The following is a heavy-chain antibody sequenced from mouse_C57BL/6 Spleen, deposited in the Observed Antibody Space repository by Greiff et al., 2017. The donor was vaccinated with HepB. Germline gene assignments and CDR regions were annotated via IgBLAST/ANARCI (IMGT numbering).Heavy chain of an antibody. Sequence: QVQLKESGAELVKPGASVKISCKASGYTFTDYYINWVKQRPGQGLEWIGKSGPGSGSTYYNEKFKGKATLTADKSSSTAYMQLSSLTSEDSAVYFCARSGLDYWGQGTSVTVSS. J-gene: IGHJ4*01. V-gene: IGHV1-77*01. CDR3: ARSGLDY. CDR1: GYTFTDYY. D-gene: IGHD3-1*01. CDR2: SGPGSGST.